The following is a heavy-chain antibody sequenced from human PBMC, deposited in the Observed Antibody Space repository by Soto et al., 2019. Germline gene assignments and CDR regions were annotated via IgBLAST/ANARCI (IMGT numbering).Heavy chain of an antibody. J-gene: IGHJ4*02. CDR2: VNSDGTST. D-gene: IGHD6-6*01. CDR1: VLTLSSYW. CDR3: VAARPDCDY. V-gene: IGHV3-74*01. Sequence: EVQLVESGGGLAQPGESLRLSCTSSVLTLSSYWMHWVRQAPGKGLVWVARVNSDGTSTAYADSVKGRFTISRDHAKNTLDLEMSSLRDEDAAVYHCVAARPDCDYWGRGTLVTVSS.